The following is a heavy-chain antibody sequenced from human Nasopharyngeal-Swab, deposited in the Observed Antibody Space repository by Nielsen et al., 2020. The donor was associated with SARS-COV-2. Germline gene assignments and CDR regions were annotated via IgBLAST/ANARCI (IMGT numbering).Heavy chain of an antibody. V-gene: IGHV4-59*08. CDR3: ARAHIIAAGIGDHWYFDL. CDR1: GGPISSYY. D-gene: IGHD6-6*01. J-gene: IGHJ2*01. CDR2: IYYSGST. Sequence: SETLSPTCTVSGGPISSYYWSWIRQPPGKGLEWIGYIYYSGSTNYNPSLKSRVTISVDTSKNQFSLKLSSVTAADTAVYYCARAHIIAAGIGDHWYFDLWGRGTLVTVSS.